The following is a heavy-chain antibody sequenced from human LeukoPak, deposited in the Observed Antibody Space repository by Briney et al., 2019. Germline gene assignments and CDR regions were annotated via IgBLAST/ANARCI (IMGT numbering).Heavy chain of an antibody. CDR3: ARDGDYYYDSSGYFY. D-gene: IGHD3-22*01. J-gene: IGHJ4*02. CDR1: GFTFSSYW. Sequence: GGSLRLSCAASGFTFSSYWMSWVRQAPGKGLEWVANIKQDGSEKYYVDSVKGRFTISRDNAKNSLYLQMNSLRAEDTAVHYCARDGDYYYDSSGYFYWGQGTLVTVSS. V-gene: IGHV3-7*01. CDR2: IKQDGSEK.